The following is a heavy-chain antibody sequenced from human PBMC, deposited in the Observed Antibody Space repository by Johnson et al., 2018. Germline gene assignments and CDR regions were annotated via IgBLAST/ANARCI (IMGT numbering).Heavy chain of an antibody. V-gene: IGHV1-69*01. CDR3: ARKPGPPACTGGSCPLDP. D-gene: IGHD2-15*01. J-gene: IGHJ5*02. CDR2: IIPVFGTA. Sequence: QVQLVESGAEVKKPGSSVKVSCRASGGSFNNYAITWVRQAPGQGLEWMGGIIPVFGTATYAQKFQGRVTLTADESTGTVYMELSSLPSGDTAVYFCARKPGPPACTGGSCPLDPWGQGTLLTVSS. CDR1: GGSFNNYA.